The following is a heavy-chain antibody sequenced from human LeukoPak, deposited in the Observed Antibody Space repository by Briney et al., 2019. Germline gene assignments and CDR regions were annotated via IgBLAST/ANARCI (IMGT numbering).Heavy chain of an antibody. CDR2: IYHSGST. Sequence: SETLSLACTVSGGSISSSTYYWGWIRQPPGKGLEWIGSIYHSGSTYYKPSLKSRVTISVDTSKNQFSLNLNSVTAADTAVYYCATRMVRGVVDYWGQGTLVTVSS. D-gene: IGHD3-10*01. J-gene: IGHJ4*02. CDR1: GGSISSSTYY. V-gene: IGHV4-39*07. CDR3: ATRMVRGVVDY.